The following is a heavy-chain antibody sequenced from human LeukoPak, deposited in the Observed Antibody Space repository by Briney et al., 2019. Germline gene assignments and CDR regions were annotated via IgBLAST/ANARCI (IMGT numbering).Heavy chain of an antibody. CDR1: GFTFSSYV. D-gene: IGHD6-19*01. CDR3: ARAVLRAVAGTDGVGE. Sequence: PGGSLRLSCAASGFTFSSYVMHWVRQAPGKGLEWVAIISYDGSNEYYADSVKGRFTISRDNSKNTLYLQMNSLRSDDTAVYYCARAVLRAVAGTDGVGEWGQGTLVTVSS. V-gene: IGHV3-30*04. CDR2: ISYDGSNE. J-gene: IGHJ4*02.